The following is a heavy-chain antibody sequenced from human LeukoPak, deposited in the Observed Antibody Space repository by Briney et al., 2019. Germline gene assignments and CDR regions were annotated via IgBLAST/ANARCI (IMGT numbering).Heavy chain of an antibody. CDR2: IYYSGST. CDR1: GGSISSYY. V-gene: IGHV4-59*01. J-gene: IGHJ4*02. D-gene: IGHD5-12*01. CDR3: ARVRRIVATIGDYFDY. Sequence: SETLSLTCTVSGGSISSYYWSWIRQPPGKGLEWVGYIYYSGSTNYNPSLKSRVTISVDTSKNQFSLKLSSVTAADTAVYYCARVRRIVATIGDYFDYWGQGTLVTVSS.